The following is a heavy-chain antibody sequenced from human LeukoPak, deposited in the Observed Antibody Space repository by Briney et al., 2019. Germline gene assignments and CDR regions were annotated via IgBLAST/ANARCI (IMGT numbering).Heavy chain of an antibody. J-gene: IGHJ3*02. Sequence: SETLSLTCTVSGGSISSYYWSWIRQPPGKGLEWIGYIYYSGSTNCNPSLKSRVTISVDTSKNQFSLKLSSVTAADTDVYYCAREGDMGATTVDAFDIWGQGTMVTVSS. CDR2: IYYSGST. CDR3: AREGDMGATTVDAFDI. V-gene: IGHV4-59*01. D-gene: IGHD1-26*01. CDR1: GGSISSYY.